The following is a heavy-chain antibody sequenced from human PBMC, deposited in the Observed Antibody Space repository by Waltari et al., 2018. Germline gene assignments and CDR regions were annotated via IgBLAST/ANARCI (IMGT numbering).Heavy chain of an antibody. V-gene: IGHV4-59*12. J-gene: IGHJ4*02. CDR2: IYHSGST. Sequence: QVQLQESGPGLVKPSETLSLTCTVSGGSISSYYWSWIRQHPGKGLEWIGYIYHSGSTYYNPSRKSRVTISVDRSKNQFSLKLSSVTAADTAVYYCASVNLGYSGYVLDYWGQGTLVTVSS. D-gene: IGHD5-12*01. CDR3: ASVNLGYSGYVLDY. CDR1: GGSISSYY.